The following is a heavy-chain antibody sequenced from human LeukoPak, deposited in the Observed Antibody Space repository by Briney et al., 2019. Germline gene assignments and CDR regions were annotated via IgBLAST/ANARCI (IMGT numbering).Heavy chain of an antibody. Sequence: ASVKVSCKVSGYTVTELSMHWVRQAPGKGLECMGGFDPEDGETIYAQKFKGRVTMTEDTSTDTAYMALSSLRSEDTAVYYCTTRSSSREGIVDYWGQGTLVTVSS. D-gene: IGHD6-13*01. V-gene: IGHV1-24*01. J-gene: IGHJ4*02. CDR3: TTRSSSREGIVDY. CDR2: FDPEDGET. CDR1: GYTVTELS.